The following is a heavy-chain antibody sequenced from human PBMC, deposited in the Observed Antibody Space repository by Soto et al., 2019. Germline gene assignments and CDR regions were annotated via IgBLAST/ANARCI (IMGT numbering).Heavy chain of an antibody. Sequence: EVQLLESGGGLVQPGGSLRLSCAASGFTFSSYAMSWVRQAPGKGLEWVSAISGSGGSTYYADSVKGRFTISRDNSKNTLYLQMNSLRAEDTAVYYCAKGEQQWLANYYYYGMDVWGQGTTVTVSS. V-gene: IGHV3-23*01. D-gene: IGHD6-19*01. CDR1: GFTFSSYA. J-gene: IGHJ6*02. CDR2: ISGSGGST. CDR3: AKGEQQWLANYYYYGMDV.